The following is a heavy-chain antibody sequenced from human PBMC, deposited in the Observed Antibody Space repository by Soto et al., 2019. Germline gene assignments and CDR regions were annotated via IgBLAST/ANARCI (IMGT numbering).Heavy chain of an antibody. J-gene: IGHJ4*02. CDR3: ERAQQWLVREYYFDY. V-gene: IGHV3-7*01. D-gene: IGHD6-19*01. Sequence: EVQLVESGGGLVQPGGSLRLSCAASGFTFSSYWMSWVRQAPGKGLEWVANIKQDGSEKYYVDSVKGRFTISRDNAKTSLYLQMNSLRAEVRAVYYCERAQQWLVREYYFDYGGQGTLVTVSS. CDR2: IKQDGSEK. CDR1: GFTFSSYW.